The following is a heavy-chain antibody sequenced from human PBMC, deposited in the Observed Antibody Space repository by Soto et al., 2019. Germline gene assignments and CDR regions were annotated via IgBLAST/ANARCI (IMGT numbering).Heavy chain of an antibody. D-gene: IGHD1-26*01. J-gene: IGHJ4*02. CDR2: INAGNGNT. Sequence: QVQLVQSGAEVKKPGASVKVSCKASGYTFTSYAMHWVRQVPGQRLEWMGGINAGNGNTKYSQKFQGRVTITSDTSASTAYMELSSLRSEATAMYYCARDLGVGAASDYWGQGTLVTVSS. CDR1: GYTFTSYA. CDR3: ARDLGVGAASDY. V-gene: IGHV1-3*01.